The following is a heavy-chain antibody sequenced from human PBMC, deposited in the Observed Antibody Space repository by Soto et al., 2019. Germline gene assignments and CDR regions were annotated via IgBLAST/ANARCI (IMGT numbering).Heavy chain of an antibody. J-gene: IGHJ5*02. Sequence: ASVKVSCKASGYTFTNNDVSWVRQATGQGLEWMGWMNPGSGDTGYVQKFQGRVTMTRDISIATAYMELNSLTSEDTAIYYCARMQSFGSLNWSDPWGQGTLAMSPQ. CDR2: MNPGSGDT. CDR3: ARMQSFGSLNWSDP. D-gene: IGHD5-18*01. V-gene: IGHV1-8*02. CDR1: GYTFTNND.